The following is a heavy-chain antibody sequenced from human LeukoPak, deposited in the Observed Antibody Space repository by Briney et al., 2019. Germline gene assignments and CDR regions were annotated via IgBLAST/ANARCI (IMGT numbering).Heavy chain of an antibody. CDR2: IKQDGSER. Sequence: GGSLRLSCAASGFTFSSYGMHWVRQAPGKGLEWVANIKQDGSERYYVDSVKGRFTISRDNAKNSLYLQMNSLRAEDTAVYYCARKAYALDVWGKGTTVIVSS. J-gene: IGHJ6*04. D-gene: IGHD2-8*01. CDR1: GFTFSSYG. CDR3: ARKAYALDV. V-gene: IGHV3-7*03.